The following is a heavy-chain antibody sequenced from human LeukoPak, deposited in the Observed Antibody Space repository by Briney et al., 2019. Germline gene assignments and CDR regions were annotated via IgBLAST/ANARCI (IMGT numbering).Heavy chain of an antibody. J-gene: IGHJ5*02. CDR2: ISGGGGST. CDR3: AKDGYCSGGGCYRWFDP. Sequence: GGSLRLSCATSGFTFSSYAMNWVRQAPGKGLEWVSAISGGGGSTYYADSVKGRFTISRDNSKSTLYLQMNSLRAEDTAVYYCAKDGYCSGGGCYRWFDPWGQGTLVTVSS. CDR1: GFTFSSYA. D-gene: IGHD2-15*01. V-gene: IGHV3-23*01.